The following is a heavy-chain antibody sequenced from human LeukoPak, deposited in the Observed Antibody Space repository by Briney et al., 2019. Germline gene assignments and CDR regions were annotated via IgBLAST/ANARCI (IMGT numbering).Heavy chain of an antibody. CDR3: AHKGRLGELSLYSDY. J-gene: IGHJ4*02. Sequence: ESGPTLVKPTRTLTLTCTFSGLSLSTSGVGVGWIRQPPGKALEWLALIYWDDDKRYSPSLKSRLTITKDTSKNQVVLTITNMDPVDTATYYCAHKGRLGELSLYSDYWGQGTLVTVSS. V-gene: IGHV2-5*02. CDR2: IYWDDDK. CDR1: GLSLSTSGVG. D-gene: IGHD3-16*02.